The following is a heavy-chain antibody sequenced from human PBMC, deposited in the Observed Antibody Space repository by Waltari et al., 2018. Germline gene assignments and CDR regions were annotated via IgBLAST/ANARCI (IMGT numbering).Heavy chain of an antibody. J-gene: IGHJ6*02. CDR2: IYYSGST. CDR3: ARSQHRYSYYYYGMDV. CDR1: GGSISSYY. D-gene: IGHD1-1*01. V-gene: IGHV4-59*01. Sequence: QVQLQESGPGLVKPSETLSLTCTVSGGSISSYYWSWIRQPPGKGLEWIGYIYYSGSTNYNPSLKSRVTISVDTSKNQFSLKLSSVTAADTAVYYCARSQHRYSYYYYGMDVWGQGTTVTVSS.